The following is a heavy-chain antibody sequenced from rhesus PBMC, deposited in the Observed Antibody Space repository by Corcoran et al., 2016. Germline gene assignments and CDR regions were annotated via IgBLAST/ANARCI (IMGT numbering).Heavy chain of an antibody. CDR3: AREVTIFGLVIIFYFDY. CDR2: ISGSGGST. CDR1: GGSISSNY. D-gene: IGHD3-3*01. V-gene: IGHV4-173*01. J-gene: IGHJ4*01. Sequence: QVQLQESGPGLVKPSETLSLTCAVSGGSISSNYWRWLRQPPGQGLEWIGRISGSGGSTDYNPSLKSRVTISTDTSKNQFSLKLSSVTAADTAVYYCAREVTIFGLVIIFYFDYWGQGVLVTVSS.